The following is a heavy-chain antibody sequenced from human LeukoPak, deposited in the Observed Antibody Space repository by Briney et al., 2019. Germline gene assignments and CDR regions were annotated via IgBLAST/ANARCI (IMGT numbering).Heavy chain of an antibody. CDR2: IKSKTDGGTT. J-gene: IGHJ4*02. CDR3: TRDDFWNYVV. D-gene: IGHD1-7*01. V-gene: IGHV3-15*01. Sequence: GRSLRLSCAASGFTFSNAWMSWVRQAPGKGLEWVGRIKSKTDGGTTDYAAPVKGRFTISRDDSKNKLYIQMNSLRTDDTAVYYCTRDDFWNYVVWGQGTLVSVSS. CDR1: GFTFSNAW.